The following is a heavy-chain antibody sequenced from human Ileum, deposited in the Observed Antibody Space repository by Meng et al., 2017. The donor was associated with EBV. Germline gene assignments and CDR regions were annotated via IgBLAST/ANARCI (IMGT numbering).Heavy chain of an antibody. CDR2: IYYSGTT. Sequence: LLLHGAGHGRTKPEATMFVTCSVSGGSFNSRKFYWGWLRQPPGKALEWIASIYYSGTTYYHPSLQSRVSISVDKSKNQVSLNMTSMTAADTAVYYCASRELAPFDYWGQGTLVTVSS. CDR1: GGSFNSRKFY. CDR3: ASRELAPFDY. J-gene: IGHJ4*02. D-gene: IGHD1-26*01. V-gene: IGHV4-39*07.